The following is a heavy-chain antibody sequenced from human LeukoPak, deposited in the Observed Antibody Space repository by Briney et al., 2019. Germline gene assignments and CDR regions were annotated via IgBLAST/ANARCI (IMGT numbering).Heavy chain of an antibody. CDR2: IIPIFGTA. CDR1: GGTFSSYA. D-gene: IGHD1-26*01. J-gene: IGHJ3*02. Sequence: SVKVSCKASGGTFSSYAISWVRQAPGQGLEWMGRIIPIFGTANYAQKFQGRVTITTDESTSTAYMELSSLRFEDTAVYYCARVIWDSGSYHDAFDIWGQGTMVTVSS. CDR3: ARVIWDSGSYHDAFDI. V-gene: IGHV1-69*05.